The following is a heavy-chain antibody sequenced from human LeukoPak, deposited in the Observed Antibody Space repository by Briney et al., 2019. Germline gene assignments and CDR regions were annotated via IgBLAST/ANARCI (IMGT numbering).Heavy chain of an antibody. V-gene: IGHV4-30-2*01. Sequence: PSQTLSLTCAVSGGSISSGGYSWIWIRQPPGKGLEWIGYMYHSGSTYYNPSLKSRVTISVDRSKNQFSLKLSSVTAADTAVYYCARATDYGSGRQPTQYYFDYWGQGTLVTVSS. CDR1: GGSISSGGYS. CDR3: ARATDYGSGRQPTQYYFDY. J-gene: IGHJ4*02. CDR2: MYHSGST. D-gene: IGHD3-10*01.